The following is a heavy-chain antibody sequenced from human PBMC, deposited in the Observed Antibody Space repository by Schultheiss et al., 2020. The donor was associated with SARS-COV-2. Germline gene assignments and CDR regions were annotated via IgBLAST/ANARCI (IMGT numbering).Heavy chain of an antibody. CDR1: GGSFSGYY. CDR2: INHSGST. CDR3: ARGSRDGYRLN. D-gene: IGHD5-24*01. J-gene: IGHJ4*02. Sequence: SETLSLTCAVYGGSFSGYYWSWIRQPPGKGLEWIGEINHSGSTNYNPSLKSRVTISVDTSKNQFSLKLSSVTAADTAVYYCARGSRDGYRLNWGQGTLVTVSS. V-gene: IGHV4-34*01.